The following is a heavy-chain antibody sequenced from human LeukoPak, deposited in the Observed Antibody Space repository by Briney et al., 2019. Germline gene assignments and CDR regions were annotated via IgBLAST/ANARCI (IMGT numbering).Heavy chain of an antibody. CDR3: GRGFALVPAGIPDY. J-gene: IGHJ4*02. CDR1: GFTFSNYW. D-gene: IGHD2-2*01. V-gene: IGHV3-74*01. Sequence: GGSLRLSCAAAGFTFSNYWMHWVRQAPGEGLVWVSRISSDGSSTTYADSVKGRFTISRDNAKNTLYLQMNSLRAEDTAIYYCGRGFALVPAGIPDYWGQGILVTVSS. CDR2: ISSDGSST.